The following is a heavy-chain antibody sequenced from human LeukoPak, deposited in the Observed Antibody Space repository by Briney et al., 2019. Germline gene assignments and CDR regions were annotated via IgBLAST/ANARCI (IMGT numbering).Heavy chain of an antibody. CDR2: INWNGGST. J-gene: IGHJ5*02. CDR3: ARDSPYYCSSTSCSLGP. V-gene: IGHV3-20*04. CDR1: GFTFEDYG. D-gene: IGHD2-2*01. Sequence: GGSLRLSCAASGFTFEDYGMSWVRQAPGKGLEWVSGINWNGGSTGYADSVKGRFTISRDNAKNSLYLQMNSLRAEDTALYYCARDSPYYCSSTSCSLGPWGQGTLVTVSS.